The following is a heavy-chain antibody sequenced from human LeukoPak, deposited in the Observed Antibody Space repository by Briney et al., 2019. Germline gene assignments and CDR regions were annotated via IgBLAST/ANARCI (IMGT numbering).Heavy chain of an antibody. D-gene: IGHD3-22*01. CDR2: ISYDGSNK. V-gene: IGHV3-30-3*01. Sequence: GGSLRLSCAASGFTFSSYAMHWVRQAPGKGLEWVAVISYDGSNKYYADSVKGRFTISRDNSKNTLYLQMNSLRAEDTAVYYCARREPYYYDSSGYYGPRSGSEEFDYWGQGTLVTVSS. J-gene: IGHJ4*02. CDR3: ARREPYYYDSSGYYGPRSGSEEFDY. CDR1: GFTFSSYA.